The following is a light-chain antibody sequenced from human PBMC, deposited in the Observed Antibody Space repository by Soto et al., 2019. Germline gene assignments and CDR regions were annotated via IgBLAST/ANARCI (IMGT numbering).Light chain of an antibody. CDR2: EVS. J-gene: IGLJ1*01. Sequence: QSVLTQPPSASGPPGQRVTISCSGTSSDVGGYNYVSWYQQHPGKAPKLIIFEVSYRPSGISNRFSASKSGDTASLTISGLQADDEADYYCCSYTDSRTHIFGSGTKV. CDR3: CSYTDSRTHI. CDR1: SSDVGGYNY. V-gene: IGLV2-14*01.